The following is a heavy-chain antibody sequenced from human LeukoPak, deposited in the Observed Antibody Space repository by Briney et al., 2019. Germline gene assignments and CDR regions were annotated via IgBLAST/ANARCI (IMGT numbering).Heavy chain of an antibody. CDR1: RFTFSNFA. J-gene: IGHJ4*02. V-gene: IGHV3-23*01. Sequence: PGGSLRLSCAASRFTFSNFAMSWVRQAPGKGLERVAAISGSGGSTNYADSVKGRFTISKDNSRDALFLQMNSLRAEDTAVYYCAKSGPYCDSTSCNYFDYWGQGTLVLVSS. D-gene: IGHD3-22*01. CDR3: AKSGPYCDSTSCNYFDY. CDR2: ISGSGGST.